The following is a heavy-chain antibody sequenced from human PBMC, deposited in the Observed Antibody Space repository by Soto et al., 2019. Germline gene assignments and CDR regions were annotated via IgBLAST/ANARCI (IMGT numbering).Heavy chain of an antibody. CDR2: ISYDGSNK. D-gene: IGHD5-18*01. J-gene: IGHJ4*02. CDR3: ARGGYSYGPGDGY. CDR1: GFTFSSYA. Sequence: QVQLVESGGGVVQPGRSLRLSCAASGFTFSSYAMHWVRQAPGKGLEWVAVISYDGSNKYYADSVKGRFTISRDNSKNTLYLQMNSLRAEDTAVYYCARGGYSYGPGDGYWGRGTLVTVSS. V-gene: IGHV3-30-3*01.